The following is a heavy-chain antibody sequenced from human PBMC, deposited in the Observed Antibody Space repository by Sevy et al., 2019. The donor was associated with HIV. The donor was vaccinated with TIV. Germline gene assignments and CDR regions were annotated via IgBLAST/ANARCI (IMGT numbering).Heavy chain of an antibody. J-gene: IGHJ5*02. CDR2: IYYSGST. CDR3: ARGKHDFHPRLNWFDP. CDR1: GGSISSGGYY. Sequence: SETLSLTCTVSGGSISSGGYYWSWIRQHPGKGLEWIGYIYYSGSTYYNPSLKSRVTISVDTSKNQFSLKLSSVTAADTAVYYCARGKHDFHPRLNWFDPWGQGTLVTVSS. V-gene: IGHV4-31*03. D-gene: IGHD3-3*01.